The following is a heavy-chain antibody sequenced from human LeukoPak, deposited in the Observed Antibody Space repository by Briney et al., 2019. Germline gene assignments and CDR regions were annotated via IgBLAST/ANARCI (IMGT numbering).Heavy chain of an antibody. CDR3: ASPHAEYYFDSSGYEYFQH. Sequence: GASVKVSCKASGYTFTSYAMHWVRQAPGQRLEWMGWINAGNGNTKYSQKFQGRVTITRDTSASTAYMELSSLRSEDTAVYYCASPHAEYYFDSSGYEYFQHWGQGTLVTVSS. J-gene: IGHJ1*01. CDR1: GYTFTSYA. CDR2: INAGNGNT. D-gene: IGHD3-22*01. V-gene: IGHV1-3*01.